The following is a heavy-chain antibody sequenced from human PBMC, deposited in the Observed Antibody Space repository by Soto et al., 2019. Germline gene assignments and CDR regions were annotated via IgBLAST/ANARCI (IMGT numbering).Heavy chain of an antibody. D-gene: IGHD3-10*01. CDR2: IIPIFGTA. CDR3: ARGYYGSGSYADAFDI. J-gene: IGHJ3*02. Sequence: QVQLVQSGAEVKKPGSSVKVSCKASGGTFSSYAISWVRQAPGQGLEWMGGIIPIFGTANYAQKFRGRVTITADKSTSTAYMELSSLRSEDTAVYYCARGYYGSGSYADAFDIWGQGTMVTVSS. V-gene: IGHV1-69*06. CDR1: GGTFSSYA.